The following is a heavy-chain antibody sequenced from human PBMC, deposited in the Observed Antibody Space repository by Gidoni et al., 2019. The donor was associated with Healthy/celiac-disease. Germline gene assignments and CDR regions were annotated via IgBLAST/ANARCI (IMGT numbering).Heavy chain of an antibody. D-gene: IGHD3-22*01. J-gene: IGHJ4*02. Sequence: QVQLVESGGGVVQPGRSLRLSCAASGFPFGSYGMHWVRQAPGKGLEWVAVISYDGSNKYYADSVKGRFTISRDNSKNTLYLQRNSLRAEDTAVYYCAKDLRVYYDSSGYYPDFDYWGQGTLVTVSS. CDR2: ISYDGSNK. V-gene: IGHV3-30*18. CDR1: GFPFGSYG. CDR3: AKDLRVYYDSSGYYPDFDY.